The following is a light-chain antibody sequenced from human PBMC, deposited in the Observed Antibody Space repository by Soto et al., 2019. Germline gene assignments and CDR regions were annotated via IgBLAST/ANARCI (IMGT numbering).Light chain of an antibody. J-gene: IGLJ2*01. Sequence: QSVLTQPPSVSGAPGQRVTISCTGSSSNIGAGYDVHWYQQLPGTAPKLLIYGNSNRPSGVPYRFSGSKSGTSASLAITGLQAEDEADYYCQSYDSSLSGVVFGPGTKLTVL. CDR1: SSNIGAGYD. V-gene: IGLV1-40*01. CDR2: GNS. CDR3: QSYDSSLSGVV.